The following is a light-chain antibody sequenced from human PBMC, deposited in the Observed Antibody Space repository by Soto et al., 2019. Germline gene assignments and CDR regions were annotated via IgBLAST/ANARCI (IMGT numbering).Light chain of an antibody. CDR2: GNS. CDR1: SSNIGAGYD. J-gene: IGLJ2*01. V-gene: IGLV1-40*01. Sequence: QSVLTQPPSVSGAPGQRVTISCTGSSSNIGAGYDVHWYQQLPGTAPKLLIYGNSNRPSGVPDRFSGSKSGTSASLAITGLQAEDEADYYCQSYDSRRGRVFGGGTKLTVL. CDR3: QSYDSRRGRV.